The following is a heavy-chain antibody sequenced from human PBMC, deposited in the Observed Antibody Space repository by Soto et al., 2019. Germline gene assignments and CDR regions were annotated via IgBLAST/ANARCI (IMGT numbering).Heavy chain of an antibody. CDR1: GGYFSGYY. CDR2: INHSGST. CDR3: ARGLPLSDDCSGGSCYEDIDY. V-gene: IGHV4-34*01. D-gene: IGHD2-15*01. Sequence: SETLSLTCAVYGGYFSGYYWSWIRQPPGKGLEWIGEINHSGSTNYNPSLKSRVTISVDTSKNQFSLKLSSVTAADTAVYYCARGLPLSDDCSGGSCYEDIDYWGQGALVTVSS. J-gene: IGHJ4*02.